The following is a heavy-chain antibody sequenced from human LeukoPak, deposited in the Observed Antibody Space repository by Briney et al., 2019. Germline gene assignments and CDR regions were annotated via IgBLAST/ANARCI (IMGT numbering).Heavy chain of an antibody. CDR2: ISSSGTTT. D-gene: IGHD2-15*01. J-gene: IGHJ4*02. CDR3: AVGGVPYYFDS. CDR1: GFTFSRYE. V-gene: IGHV3-48*03. Sequence: GGSLRLSCATSGFTFSRYEMSWVRQAPGKGLEWVSYISSSGTTTYYTDSVKGRFTISRDNARNSLYLQMNSLRAEDTAVYYCAVGGVPYYFDSWGQGTLVTVSS.